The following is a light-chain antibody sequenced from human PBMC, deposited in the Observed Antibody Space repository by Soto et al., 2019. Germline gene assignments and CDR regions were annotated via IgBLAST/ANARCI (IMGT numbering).Light chain of an antibody. CDR2: VNS. J-gene: IGLJ3*02. Sequence: QLVLTQPPSVSGAPGQRVTVSCTGNSSNIGSVYDVHWYQQLSGSPPRLLISVNSNRPSGVPDRFSGSKSGASASLVIAGLQAEDEGNYYCQSYDSSLSAWVFGGGTQLTVL. CDR1: SSNIGSVYD. V-gene: IGLV1-40*01. CDR3: QSYDSSLSAWV.